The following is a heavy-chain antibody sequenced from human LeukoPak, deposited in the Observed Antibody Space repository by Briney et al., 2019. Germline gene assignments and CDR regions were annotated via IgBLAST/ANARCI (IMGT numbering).Heavy chain of an antibody. CDR2: ISSSSSYI. CDR3: ARERGHFDY. J-gene: IGHJ4*02. V-gene: IGHV3-21*01. CDR1: GFTFRNYA. Sequence: GGSLRLSCAASGFTFRNYAMSWVRQAPGKGLEWVSSISSSSSYIYYADSVKGRFTISRDNAKNSLYLQMNSLRAEDTAVYYCARERGHFDYWGQGTLVTVSS.